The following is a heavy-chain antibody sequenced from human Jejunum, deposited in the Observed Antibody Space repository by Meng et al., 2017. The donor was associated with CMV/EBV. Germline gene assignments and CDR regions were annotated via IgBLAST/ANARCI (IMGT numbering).Heavy chain of an antibody. CDR3: ARNVYTYGFDAFDI. J-gene: IGHJ3*02. CDR2: IYNSGST. CDR1: GGAFSGGHYY. D-gene: IGHD5-18*01. V-gene: IGHV4-61*01. Sequence: GGAFSGGHYYWNWIRQPPGKGLEWIGYIYNSGSTDYNPSLKSRVTISLDTSKNQFSLKLSSLTAADTAVYYCARNVYTYGFDAFDIWGQGTMVTVSS.